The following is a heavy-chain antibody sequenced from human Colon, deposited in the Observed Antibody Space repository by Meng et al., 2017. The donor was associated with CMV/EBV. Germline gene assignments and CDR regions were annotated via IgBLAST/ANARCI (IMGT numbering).Heavy chain of an antibody. CDR1: GASISSTDY. Sequence: SETLSLTCIISGASISSTDYWGWIRQPPGKGLEWIGNIHSSGTTYYNPSLKSRVTISVDTSKNQFSLKLSSVTAADTAVYYCARNIVVVPAASLYYYYGMDVWGQGTTVTVSS. CDR2: IHSSGTT. V-gene: IGHV4-39*07. D-gene: IGHD2-2*01. J-gene: IGHJ6*02. CDR3: ARNIVVVPAASLYYYYGMDV.